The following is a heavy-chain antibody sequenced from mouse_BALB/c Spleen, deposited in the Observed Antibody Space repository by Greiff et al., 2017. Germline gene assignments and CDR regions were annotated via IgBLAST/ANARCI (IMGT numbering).Heavy chain of an antibody. D-gene: IGHD2-14*01. CDR1: GYAFTNYL. CDR3: ARDRYADY. Sequence: VQRVESGAELVRPGTSVKVSCKASGYAFTNYLIEWVKQRPGQGLEWIGVINPGSGGTNYNEKFKGKATLTADKSSSTAYMQLSSLTSDDSAVYFCARDRYADYWGQGTTLTVSS. CDR2: INPGSGGT. V-gene: IGHV1-54*01. J-gene: IGHJ2*01.